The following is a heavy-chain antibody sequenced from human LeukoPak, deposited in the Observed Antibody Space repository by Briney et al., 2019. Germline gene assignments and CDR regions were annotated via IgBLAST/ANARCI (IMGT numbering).Heavy chain of an antibody. Sequence: GGSLRLSCAASGFTVSSNYVSWVRQAPGEGLEWVSVIYAAGSTYYAASVTGRFTISRDNAKNSLYLQMNSLRAEDTAVYYCARDGSAGSGYFDYWGQGTLVTVSS. CDR3: ARDGSAGSGYFDY. V-gene: IGHV3-66*01. D-gene: IGHD3-22*01. J-gene: IGHJ4*02. CDR2: IYAAGST. CDR1: GFTVSSNY.